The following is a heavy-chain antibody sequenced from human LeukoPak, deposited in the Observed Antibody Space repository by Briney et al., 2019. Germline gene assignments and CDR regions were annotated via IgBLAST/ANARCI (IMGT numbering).Heavy chain of an antibody. CDR3: ARDRVLRYFDWLSPPDAFDI. J-gene: IGHJ3*02. Sequence: SETLSLTCTVSGGSISSYYWSWIRQPPGKGLEWIGYIYYSGSTNYNPSLKSRVTISVDTSKNQFSLKLSSVTAADTAVYYCARDRVLRYFDWLSPPDAFDIWGQGTMVTVSS. CDR2: IYYSGST. V-gene: IGHV4-59*01. CDR1: GGSISSYY. D-gene: IGHD3-9*01.